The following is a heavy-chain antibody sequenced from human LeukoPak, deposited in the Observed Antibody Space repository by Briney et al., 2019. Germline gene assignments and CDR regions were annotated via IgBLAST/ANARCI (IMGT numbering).Heavy chain of an antibody. V-gene: IGHV1-69-2*01. J-gene: IGHJ4*02. Sequence: ASVKVSCKVSGYTFTDYYMHWVQQAPGKGLEWMGLVDPEDGETIYAEKFQGRVTITADTSTDTAYMGLSSLRSEDTAVYYCATLWSRYCSGGSCYDRYYFDYWGQGTLVTVSS. CDR1: GYTFTDYY. CDR3: ATLWSRYCSGGSCYDRYYFDY. D-gene: IGHD2-15*01. CDR2: VDPEDGET.